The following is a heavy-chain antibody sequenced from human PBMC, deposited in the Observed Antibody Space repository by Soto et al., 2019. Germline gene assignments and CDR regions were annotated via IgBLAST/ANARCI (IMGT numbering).Heavy chain of an antibody. J-gene: IGHJ6*02. V-gene: IGHV1-69*13. CDR3: ASRYFLVPPRYYYGMDV. CDR2: IIPIFGTA. D-gene: IGHD1-20*01. CDR1: GGTFSSYA. Sequence: ASVKVSCKASGGTFSSYAISWVRQAPGQGLEWMGGIIPIFGTANYAQKFQGRVTITADESTSTAYMELSSLRSEDTAVYYCASRYFLVPPRYYYGMDVWGQGTTVTVSS.